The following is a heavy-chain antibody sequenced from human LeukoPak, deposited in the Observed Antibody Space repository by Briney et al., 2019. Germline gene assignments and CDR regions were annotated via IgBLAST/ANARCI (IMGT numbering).Heavy chain of an antibody. D-gene: IGHD5-18*01. V-gene: IGHV1-2*02. CDR2: INPKSGGT. Sequence: ASVKVSCKASGYIFTGYYMHWVRQAPGQGLEWMGWINPKSGGTNYAQKFQGRVTMTRDTSISTAYMELSRLRSDDTAVYYCARYSYGLNFDYWGQGTLVTVSS. CDR1: GYIFTGYY. J-gene: IGHJ4*02. CDR3: ARYSYGLNFDY.